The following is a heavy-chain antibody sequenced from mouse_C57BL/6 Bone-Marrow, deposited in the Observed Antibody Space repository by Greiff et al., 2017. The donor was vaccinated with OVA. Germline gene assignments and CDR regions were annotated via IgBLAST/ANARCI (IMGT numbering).Heavy chain of an antibody. V-gene: IGHV14-4*01. CDR2: IDPENGDT. Sequence: EVKLQESGAELVRPGASVKLSCTASGFNIKDDYMHWVKQRPEQGLEWIGWIDPENGDTEYASKVQGKATITADTSSNTAYLQLSSLTSEDTAVYYCTPIYYDYDGQYYYAMDYWGQGTSVTVSS. CDR3: TPIYYDYDGQYYYAMDY. D-gene: IGHD2-4*01. J-gene: IGHJ4*01. CDR1: GFNIKDDY.